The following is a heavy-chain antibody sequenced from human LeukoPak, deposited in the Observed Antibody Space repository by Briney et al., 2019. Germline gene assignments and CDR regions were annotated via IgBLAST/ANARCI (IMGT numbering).Heavy chain of an antibody. V-gene: IGHV4-59*08. J-gene: IGHJ4*02. CDR3: ARLYYHDTSGYYRTHYYFDD. Sequence: PSETLSLTCTVSGGSISSYYWSWIRQPPGKGLEWIGYISYSGSTNYNPSLKSRVTISVDMSKNQFSLKLSSVTVADTAVFYCARLYYHDTSGYYRTHYYFDDWGQGTLVTVSS. D-gene: IGHD3-22*01. CDR1: GGSISSYY. CDR2: ISYSGST.